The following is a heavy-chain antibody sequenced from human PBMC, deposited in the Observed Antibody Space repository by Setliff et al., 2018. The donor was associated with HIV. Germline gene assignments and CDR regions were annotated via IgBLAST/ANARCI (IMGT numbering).Heavy chain of an antibody. CDR2: IYHSGST. CDR1: GYSISSGSY. CDR3: ARWRGGALRWYFDL. D-gene: IGHD3-3*01. Sequence: PSETLSLTCTVSGYSISSGSYWGWIRQPPGKGLEWIASIYHSGSTYYNPSLKSRVTISVDTSKNQFSLKLSSRTAADTAGYYCARWRGGALRWYFDLWGRGTLVTVSS. J-gene: IGHJ2*01. V-gene: IGHV4-38-2*02.